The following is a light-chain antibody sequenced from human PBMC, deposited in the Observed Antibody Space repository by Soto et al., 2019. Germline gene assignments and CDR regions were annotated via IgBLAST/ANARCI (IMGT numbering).Light chain of an antibody. V-gene: IGLV1-44*01. Sequence: QSVLTQPPSASGTPGQRVTISCSGSSSNIGSNTVNWYQQLPGTAPKLLIYSNNQRPSGVPDRFSGSKSGTSACLAISGLQSEDEAAYYCAAWDDSLNGWVFGGGTKLTVL. CDR1: SSNIGSNT. CDR2: SNN. CDR3: AAWDDSLNGWV. J-gene: IGLJ3*02.